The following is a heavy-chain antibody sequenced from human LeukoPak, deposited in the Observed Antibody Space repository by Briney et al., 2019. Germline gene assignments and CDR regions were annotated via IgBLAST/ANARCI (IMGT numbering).Heavy chain of an antibody. D-gene: IGHD1-14*01. Sequence: ASVKVSCKASGYTFTSYYMHWVRQAPGQGLEWMGRINPNSGGTNYAQKFQGRVTMTRDTSISTAYMELSRLRSDDTAVYYCARVSFHGPPDYWGQGTLVTVSS. CDR3: ARVSFHGPPDY. V-gene: IGHV1-2*06. J-gene: IGHJ4*02. CDR2: INPNSGGT. CDR1: GYTFTSYY.